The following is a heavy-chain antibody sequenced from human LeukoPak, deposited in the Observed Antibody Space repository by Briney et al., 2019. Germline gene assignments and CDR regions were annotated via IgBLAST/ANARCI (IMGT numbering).Heavy chain of an antibody. CDR1: GFTFSSYA. CDR2: ISGSGRST. D-gene: IGHD6-6*01. CDR3: AGGLLAARGPDDYYYYYGMDV. J-gene: IGHJ6*02. V-gene: IGHV3-23*01. Sequence: GGSLRPSCAASGFTFSSYAMSWVRQAPGKGLEWVSAISGSGRSTYYGDSVKGRFTISRDNSKNTLYLQMNSLRAEDTAVYYCAGGLLAARGPDDYYYYYGMDVWGQGTMVTVSS.